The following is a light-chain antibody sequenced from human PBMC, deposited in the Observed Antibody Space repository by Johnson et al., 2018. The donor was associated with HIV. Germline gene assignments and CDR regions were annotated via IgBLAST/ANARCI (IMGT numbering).Light chain of an antibody. CDR3: GTWDSSLSAPYV. Sequence: QSVLTQPPSVSAAPGQKVTISCSGSSSDMGNYVSWYQVLPGTAPKLLIYKNNERPSGIPDRFSGSKSGTSATLGITGLQTGDEADYYCGTWDSSLSAPYVFGTVTKVTGL. J-gene: IGLJ1*01. CDR1: SSDMGNY. V-gene: IGLV1-51*02. CDR2: KNN.